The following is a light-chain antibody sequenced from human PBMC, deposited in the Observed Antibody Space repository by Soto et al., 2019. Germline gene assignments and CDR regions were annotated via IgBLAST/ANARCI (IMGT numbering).Light chain of an antibody. CDR3: CSYAGGTSVV. V-gene: IGLV2-23*01. J-gene: IGLJ2*01. Sequence: QSALTQPASVSGSPGQSITISYTGTTSDIGRYNLVSWYQQYPGKAPKLILYEDIERPSGVSNRFSGSKSGNTASLTISGLLTEDEADYYCCSYAGGTSVVFGGGTKLTVL. CDR1: TSDIGRYNL. CDR2: EDI.